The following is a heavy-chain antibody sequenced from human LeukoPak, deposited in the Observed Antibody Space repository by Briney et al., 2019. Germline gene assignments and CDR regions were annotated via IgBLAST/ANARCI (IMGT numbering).Heavy chain of an antibody. Sequence: GGSLRLSCAASGFTFSSYWMSWVRQAPGKGLEWVANIKQDGSEKYYVDSVKGRFTISRDNAKYSLYLQMNSLRAEDTAVYYCARGSYVWGSYHFDYWGQGTLVTVSS. J-gene: IGHJ4*02. CDR3: ARGSYVWGSYHFDY. V-gene: IGHV3-7*01. D-gene: IGHD3-16*01. CDR2: IKQDGSEK. CDR1: GFTFSSYW.